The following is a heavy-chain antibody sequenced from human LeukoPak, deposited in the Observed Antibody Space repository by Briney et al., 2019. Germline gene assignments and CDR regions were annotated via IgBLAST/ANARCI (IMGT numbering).Heavy chain of an antibody. CDR3: ARGGPLPIG. Sequence: ASVKVSCKASGYTFTSYDINWVRQATGHRLEWMGWMNPNSGNTGSAQKFQGRVTITRNTSISTAYMELSSLRSEDTAVYYCARGGPLPIGWGQGTLVTVSS. J-gene: IGHJ4*02. D-gene: IGHD3-3*01. V-gene: IGHV1-8*01. CDR1: GYTFTSYD. CDR2: MNPNSGNT.